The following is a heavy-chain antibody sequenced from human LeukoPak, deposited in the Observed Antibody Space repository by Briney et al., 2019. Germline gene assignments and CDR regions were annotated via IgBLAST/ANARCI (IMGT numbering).Heavy chain of an antibody. CDR2: INPNSGGA. D-gene: IGHD4-11*01. Sequence: VASVKVSCKASGYTFTGYYIHWVRQAPGQGLEWMGWINPNSGGANYAQRFQDRVTMTRDTSISTAYMELTRLTSDDTAVYYCARTYTVETGLFADYWGQGTLVTVSS. CDR3: ARTYTVETGLFADY. J-gene: IGHJ4*02. V-gene: IGHV1-2*02. CDR1: GYTFTGYY.